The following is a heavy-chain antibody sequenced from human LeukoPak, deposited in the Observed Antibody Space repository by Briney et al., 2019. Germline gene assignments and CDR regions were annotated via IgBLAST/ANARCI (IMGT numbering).Heavy chain of an antibody. V-gene: IGHV4-59*01. J-gene: IGHJ4*02. CDR2: IYYSGST. CDR1: GGSISSYY. Sequence: SETLSLTCTVSGGSISSYYWSWTRQPPGKGLEWIGYIYYSGSTNYNPSLKSRVTISVDTSKNQFSLKLTSVTAADSAVYYCARDSYCGGECYDLWGQGTLVTVSS. D-gene: IGHD2-21*01. CDR3: ARDSYCGGECYDL.